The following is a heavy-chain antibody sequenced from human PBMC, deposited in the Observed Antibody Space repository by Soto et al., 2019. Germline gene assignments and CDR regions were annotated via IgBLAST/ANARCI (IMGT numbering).Heavy chain of an antibody. D-gene: IGHD1-7*01. CDR3: ARAGGLWNYERPYYFDY. CDR2: IYYSGST. Sequence: SETLSLTCTVSGGSISSGGYYWSWIRQHPGKGLEWIGYIYYSGSTYYNPSLKSRVTISVDTSKNQFSLKLSSVTAADTAVYYCARAGGLWNYERPYYFDYWGQGTLVTVSS. CDR1: GGSISSGGYY. J-gene: IGHJ4*02. V-gene: IGHV4-31*03.